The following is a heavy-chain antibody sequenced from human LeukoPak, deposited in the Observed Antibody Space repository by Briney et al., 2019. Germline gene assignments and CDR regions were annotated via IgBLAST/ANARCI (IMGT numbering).Heavy chain of an antibody. Sequence: GGSLRHSCAASGFTFSSYGMHWVRQAPGKGLEWVAFIRYDGSNKYYADSVKGRFTISRDNSKNTLYLQMNSLRAEDTAVYYCAKDHYYGSGSYYFDYWGQGTLVTVSS. D-gene: IGHD3-10*01. CDR1: GFTFSSYG. CDR2: IRYDGSNK. CDR3: AKDHYYGSGSYYFDY. J-gene: IGHJ4*02. V-gene: IGHV3-30*02.